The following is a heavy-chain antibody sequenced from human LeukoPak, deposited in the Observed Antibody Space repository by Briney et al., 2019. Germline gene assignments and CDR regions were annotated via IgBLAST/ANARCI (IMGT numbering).Heavy chain of an antibody. CDR3: ARRHSAGWLKFDY. CDR1: GGSISSSSYD. CDR2: IYHSGST. D-gene: IGHD6-19*01. Sequence: NASETLSLTCTVSGGSISSSSYDWGWIRQPPGKGLEWIGSIYHSGSTYYNPSLKSRVTISVDTSKNRFSLKLSSVTAADTAVYYCARRHSAGWLKFDYWGQGTLITVSS. J-gene: IGHJ4*02. V-gene: IGHV4-39*01.